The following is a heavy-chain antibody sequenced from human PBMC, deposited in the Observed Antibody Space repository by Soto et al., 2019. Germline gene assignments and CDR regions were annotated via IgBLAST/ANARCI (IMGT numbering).Heavy chain of an antibody. CDR2: IVVGSGNT. Sequence: SVMVSCKASGFTFTSSAVQWVRQARGQRLEWIGWIVVGSGNTNYAQKFQERVTITRDMSTSTAYMELSSLRSEDTAVYYCAAALSGNSLERFDYWGQGTLVTVSS. J-gene: IGHJ4*02. D-gene: IGHD5-12*01. CDR1: GFTFTSSA. V-gene: IGHV1-58*01. CDR3: AAALSGNSLERFDY.